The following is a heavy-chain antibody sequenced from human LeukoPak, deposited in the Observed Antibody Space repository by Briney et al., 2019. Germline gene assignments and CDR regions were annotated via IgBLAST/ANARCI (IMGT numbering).Heavy chain of an antibody. CDR1: GFTFSSYA. D-gene: IGHD6-19*01. V-gene: IGHV3-23*01. CDR3: AKDGVLAVAGTG. CDR2: ISGSGGST. Sequence: PGGSLRLSCAASGFTFSSYAMSWVRQAPGKGLEWVSAISGSGGSTYYADSVKGRFTISRDNSKNTLYLRMNSLRAEDTAVYYCAKDGVLAVAGTGGGQGTLVTVSS. J-gene: IGHJ4*02.